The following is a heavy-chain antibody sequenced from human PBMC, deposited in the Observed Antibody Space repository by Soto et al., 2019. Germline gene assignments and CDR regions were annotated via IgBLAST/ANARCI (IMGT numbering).Heavy chain of an antibody. Sequence: PGGSLRLSCAASGFTFSSYWMHWVRQAPGKGLVWVSRINSDGSSTSYADSVKGRFTISRDNAKNTLYLQMNSLRAEDTAVYYCARVGSAAYPMPAYYYYGMDVWGQGTTVTVSS. CDR2: INSDGSST. CDR1: GFTFSSYW. CDR3: ARVGSAAYPMPAYYYYGMDV. V-gene: IGHV3-74*01. J-gene: IGHJ6*02. D-gene: IGHD3-10*01.